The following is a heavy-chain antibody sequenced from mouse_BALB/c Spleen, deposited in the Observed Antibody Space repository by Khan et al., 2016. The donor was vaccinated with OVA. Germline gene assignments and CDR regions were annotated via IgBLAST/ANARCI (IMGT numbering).Heavy chain of an antibody. CDR1: GYTFTNYG. CDR3: ARPPYFSYVMVY. D-gene: IGHD2-10*01. J-gene: IGHJ4*01. Sequence: QIQLVQSGPELKKPGETVKISCKASGYTFTNYGMNWVKQASGKGLKWMGWINTYTGEPTYADDFKGRFAFSLETSASTAYLQINNLKNEDTATYFCARPPYFSYVMVYWGQGTSVTVSS. V-gene: IGHV9-3-1*01. CDR2: INTYTGEP.